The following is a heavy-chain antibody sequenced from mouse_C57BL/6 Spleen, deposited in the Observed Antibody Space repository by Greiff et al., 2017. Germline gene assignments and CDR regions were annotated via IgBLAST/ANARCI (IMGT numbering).Heavy chain of an antibody. CDR3: AITPLVAIDFDY. D-gene: IGHD1-1*01. J-gene: IGHJ2*01. CDR2: INPSTGGT. V-gene: IGHV1-42*01. Sequence: VQLQQSGPELVKPGASVKISCKASGYSFTGYYMNWVKQSPEKSLEWIGEINPSTGGTTYNQKFKAKATLTVDKSSSTAYMHLKSLASEASAVYYCAITPLVAIDFDYWGQGTTLTVSS. CDR1: GYSFTGYY.